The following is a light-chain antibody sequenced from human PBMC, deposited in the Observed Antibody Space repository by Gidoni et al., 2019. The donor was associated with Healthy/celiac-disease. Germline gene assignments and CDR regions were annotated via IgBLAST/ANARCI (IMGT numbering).Light chain of an antibody. CDR1: TGAVTSGHY. CDR2: DTS. V-gene: IGLV7-46*01. J-gene: IGLJ3*02. Sequence: QAVVTQEPSLTVSPGGTVPLTCGSSTGAVTSGHYPDWFQQKPGHAPRTLIYDTSNKHSWTPARSSGALLGGKAALTLSGAQTEDEAEYYCLLSYSGAWVFGGGTKLTVL. CDR3: LLSYSGAWV.